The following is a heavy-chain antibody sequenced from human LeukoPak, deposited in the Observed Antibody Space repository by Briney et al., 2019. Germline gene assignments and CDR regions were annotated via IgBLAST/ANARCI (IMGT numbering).Heavy chain of an antibody. J-gene: IGHJ6*03. CDR1: GFTFSSYA. CDR3: AKGDRAGTTSGYMDV. V-gene: IGHV3-23*01. CDR2: ISGSGGST. Sequence: GGSLRLSCAASGFTFSSYAMSWVRQAPGKGLEWVSAISGSGGSTYYADSVKGRFTISRDNSKNTLYLQMNSLRAEDTAVYYCAKGDRAGTTSGYMDVWGKGTTVTVSS. D-gene: IGHD1-1*01.